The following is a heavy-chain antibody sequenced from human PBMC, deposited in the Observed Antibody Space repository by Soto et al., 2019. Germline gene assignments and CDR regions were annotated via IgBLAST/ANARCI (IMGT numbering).Heavy chain of an antibody. CDR3: ARQSRITTFDY. D-gene: IGHD1-1*01. CDR1: GGSISSSSYY. J-gene: IGHJ4*02. CDR2: IYYSRST. V-gene: IGHV4-39*01. Sequence: PSETLSLTCTVSGGSISSSSYYWGWIRQPPGKGLEWIGSIYYSRSTYYNPSLKSRVTISVDTSKNQFSLKLSSVTAADTAVYYCARQSRITTFDYWGQGTLVTVSS.